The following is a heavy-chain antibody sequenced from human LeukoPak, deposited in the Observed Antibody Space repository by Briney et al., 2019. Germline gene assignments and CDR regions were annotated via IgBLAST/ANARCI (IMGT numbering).Heavy chain of an antibody. Sequence: GGSLRLSCAASGFTFSSYAMSWVRQAPGKGLEWVSVIYSGGSTYYADSVKGRFTISRDNSKNTLYLQMNSLRAEDTAVYYCARELVAGYFDYWGQGTLVTVSS. D-gene: IGHD6-19*01. J-gene: IGHJ4*02. CDR2: IYSGGST. CDR1: GFTFSSYA. CDR3: ARELVAGYFDY. V-gene: IGHV3-53*01.